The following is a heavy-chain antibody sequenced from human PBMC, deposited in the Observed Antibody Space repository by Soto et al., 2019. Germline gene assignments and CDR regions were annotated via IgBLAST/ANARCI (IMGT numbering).Heavy chain of an antibody. CDR2: VYYTGST. CDR3: ARSVAVPGAHIDY. CDR1: GGSISGSY. Sequence: SETLSLTCIVSGGSISGSYWSWIRQSPGKGLEWLGYVYYTGSTNYSPSLRSRVSISVDTSKNEFSLRLSSVTAADTAVYFCARSVAVPGAHIDYWGQGTQVTVSP. V-gene: IGHV4-59*01. J-gene: IGHJ4*02. D-gene: IGHD6-19*01.